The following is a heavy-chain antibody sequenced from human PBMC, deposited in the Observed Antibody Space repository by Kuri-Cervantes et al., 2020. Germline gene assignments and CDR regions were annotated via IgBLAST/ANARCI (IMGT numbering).Heavy chain of an antibody. CDR1: GFTFSSYG. J-gene: IGHJ6*03. D-gene: IGHD2-2*01. V-gene: IGHV3-33*01. Sequence: GESLKISCAASGFTFSSYGMHWVRQAPGKGLQWVAVIWYDGSNKYYAESVKGRFTISRDNSKNTVYMQMDSLRAEDTAVYYCARYPSSYYYYYYMDVWGKGTTVTVSS. CDR3: ARYPSSYYYYYYMDV. CDR2: IWYDGSNK.